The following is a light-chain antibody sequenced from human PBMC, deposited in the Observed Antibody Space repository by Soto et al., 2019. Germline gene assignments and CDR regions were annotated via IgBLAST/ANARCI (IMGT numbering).Light chain of an antibody. Sequence: QSVLTQPPSVSGAPGQRVTISCTGSSSNIGAGYDVHWYQQLPGTAPKLLIHGNSNRPSGVPYRFSGSKSGTSASLAITGLQAEDEAEYYCQSYDSSLSVLWVFGGGTKVTVL. V-gene: IGLV1-40*01. CDR3: QSYDSSLSVLWV. CDR1: SSNIGAGYD. J-gene: IGLJ3*02. CDR2: GNS.